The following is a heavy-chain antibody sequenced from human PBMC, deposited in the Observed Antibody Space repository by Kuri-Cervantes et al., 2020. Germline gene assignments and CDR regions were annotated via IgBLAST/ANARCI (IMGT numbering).Heavy chain of an antibody. J-gene: IGHJ4*02. V-gene: IGHV3-48*03. CDR1: GFTFSSYE. CDR2: ISSSDTIT. D-gene: IGHD3-3*02. CDR3: ARDLGIN. Sequence: GESLKISCAASGFTFSSYEMNWVRQAPGKGLEWVSYISSSDTITSYADSVKGRFSISRDNAKNSLYLQMNSLRAEDTAVYYCARDLGINWGQGTLVTVSS.